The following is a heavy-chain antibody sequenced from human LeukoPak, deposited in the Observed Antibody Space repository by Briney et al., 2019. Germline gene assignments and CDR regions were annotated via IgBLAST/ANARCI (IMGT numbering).Heavy chain of an antibody. J-gene: IGHJ4*02. V-gene: IGHV3-23*01. CDR3: AKDNWGFDY. CDR2: ISGSGGRT. D-gene: IGHD7-27*01. CDR1: GFTFSSYA. Sequence: PGGSPRLSCAASGFTFSSYAMSWVRQAPGKGLEWVSAISGSGGRTYYADSVKGRFTISRDNSKNTLYLQMNSLRAEDTAVYFCAKDNWGFDYWGQGTLVTVSS.